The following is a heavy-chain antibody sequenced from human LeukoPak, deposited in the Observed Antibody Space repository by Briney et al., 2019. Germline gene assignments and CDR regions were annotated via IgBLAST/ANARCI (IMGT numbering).Heavy chain of an antibody. J-gene: IGHJ3*02. CDR1: GFTFDSYW. D-gene: IGHD6-13*01. Sequence: GGSLRLSCADSGFTFDSYWMTWVRQAPGKGLEWVANIDQYGSKKYYVDSVKGRFTISRDNAKNSLYLQMNSLRAEDTAVYYCARGISPAIAGNPYDAFDMWGQGTMVTVSS. CDR3: ARGISPAIAGNPYDAFDM. CDR2: IDQYGSKK. V-gene: IGHV3-7*01.